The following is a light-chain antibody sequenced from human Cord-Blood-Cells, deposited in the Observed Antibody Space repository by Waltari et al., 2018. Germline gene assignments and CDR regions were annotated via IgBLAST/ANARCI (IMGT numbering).Light chain of an antibody. CDR1: ALPKQY. CDR3: QSADSSGTYVV. Sequence: SYELTQPPSVSVSPGQTARITCSGDALPKQYAYWYQQKPGQAPVLVIYKDGGGRSGIPERLSGSSSGTTVTLTISGVQAEDEADYYCQSADSSGTYVVFGGGTKLTVL. V-gene: IGLV3-25*03. J-gene: IGLJ2*01. CDR2: KDG.